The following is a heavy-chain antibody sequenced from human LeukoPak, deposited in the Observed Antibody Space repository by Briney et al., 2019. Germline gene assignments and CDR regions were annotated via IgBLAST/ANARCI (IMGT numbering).Heavy chain of an antibody. CDR3: AKDGYYGSGSYPGY. CDR1: GFTFGDYA. J-gene: IGHJ4*02. CDR2: ISGSGGST. Sequence: GGSLRLSCTASGFTFGDYAMSWVRQAPGKGLEWVSAISGSGGSTYYADSVKGRFTISRDDSKNTLYLQMNSLRAEDTAVYYCAKDGYYGSGSYPGYWGQGTLVTVSS. D-gene: IGHD3-10*01. V-gene: IGHV3-23*01.